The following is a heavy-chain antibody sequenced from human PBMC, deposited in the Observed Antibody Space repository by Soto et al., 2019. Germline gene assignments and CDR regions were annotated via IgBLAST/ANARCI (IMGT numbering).Heavy chain of an antibody. J-gene: IGHJ4*02. CDR2: ISGSGGST. CDR1: GLTFSSFA. V-gene: IGHV3-23*01. D-gene: IGHD6-6*01. Sequence: GGSLRLSCAASGLTFSSFAMSWVRQAPGKGLEWVSAISGSGGSTYYADSVKGRFTISRDNSKNTLYLQMNSLRAEDTAVYYCAKGGIAARRPTDYWGQGTLVTVSS. CDR3: AKGGIAARRPTDY.